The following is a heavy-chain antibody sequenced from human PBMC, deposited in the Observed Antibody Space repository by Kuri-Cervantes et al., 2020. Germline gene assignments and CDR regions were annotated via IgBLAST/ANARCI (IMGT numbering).Heavy chain of an antibody. CDR1: GFTFSSYG. V-gene: IGHV3-30*18. J-gene: IGHJ6*02. Sequence: GGSLRLCCAASGFTFSSYGMHWVRQAPGKGLEWVAIISYDGSNKYYADSVKGRFTISRDNSKNTLYLQMNSLRAEDTAVYYCAKDVHYYDMPGLNYYYYYGMDVLGQGTTVTVSS. CDR2: ISYDGSNK. D-gene: IGHD3-22*01. CDR3: AKDVHYYDMPGLNYYYYYGMDV.